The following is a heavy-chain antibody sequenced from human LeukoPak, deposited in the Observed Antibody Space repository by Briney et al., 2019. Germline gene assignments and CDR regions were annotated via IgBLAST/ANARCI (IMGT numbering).Heavy chain of an antibody. CDR1: GFTFSRYW. CDR2: ITSDGSST. J-gene: IGHJ5*02. CDR3: ARDQDRFGP. V-gene: IGHV3-74*01. Sequence: GGSLRLSCAASGFTFSRYWTHWVRQAPGKGLVWVSRITSDGSSTTYADSVKGRFTISRDNAKNTLYLQMNSLRAEDTALYYCARDQDRFGPWGQGTLVTVSS.